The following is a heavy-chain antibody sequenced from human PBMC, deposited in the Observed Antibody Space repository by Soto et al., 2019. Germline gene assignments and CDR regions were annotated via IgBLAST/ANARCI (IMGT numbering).Heavy chain of an antibody. D-gene: IGHD3-22*01. CDR3: AKDQGGDSSGYYPLNWFDP. CDR2: ISYDGSNK. Sequence: PGGSLRLSCAVSGFTFSSYGMHWVRQAPGKGLEWVAVISYDGSNKYYADSVEGRFTISRDNSKNTLYLQMNSLRAEDTAVYYCAKDQGGDSSGYYPLNWFDPWGQGTLVTVSS. CDR1: GFTFSSYG. J-gene: IGHJ5*02. V-gene: IGHV3-30*18.